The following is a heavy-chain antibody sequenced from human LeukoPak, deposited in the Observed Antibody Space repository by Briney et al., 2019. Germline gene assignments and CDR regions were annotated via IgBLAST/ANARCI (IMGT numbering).Heavy chain of an antibody. Sequence: PSETLSLTCTVSGGSISSYYWSWIRQPAGEGLEWIGRIYTSGSTNYNPSLKSRVTMSVDTSKNQFSLKLSSVTAADTAVYYCARVGISGSYYPNDAFDIWGQGTMVTVSS. D-gene: IGHD1-26*01. CDR1: GGSISSYY. CDR3: ARVGISGSYYPNDAFDI. V-gene: IGHV4-4*07. CDR2: IYTSGST. J-gene: IGHJ3*02.